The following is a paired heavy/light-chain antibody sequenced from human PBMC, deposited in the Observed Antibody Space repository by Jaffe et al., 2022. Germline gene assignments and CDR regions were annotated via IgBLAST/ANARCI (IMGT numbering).Light chain of an antibody. Sequence: SYELTQPSSVSVSPGQTATITCSGDVLAKKYARWFQQKPGQTPLLVIYKDTARPSGIPDRFSGSSSGTTVTLTISGAQVDDEADYYCYSATDNNVVFGGGTKLTVL. CDR1: VLAKKY. CDR3: YSATDNNVV. J-gene: IGLJ2*01. V-gene: IGLV3-27*01. CDR2: KDT.
Heavy chain of an antibody. D-gene: IGHD4-17*01. CDR2: IVIGSGNT. V-gene: IGHV1-58*02. J-gene: IGHJ4*02. CDR3: AALDFGGRGGPDFDY. CDR1: GFTFIDSA. Sequence: QVQLVQSGPEVKKPGTSVKVSCKASGFTFIDSAMQWVRQARGQRLEWIGRIVIGSGNTNYAQKFQERVTITRDMSTNTFYMELSSLRSEDTAVYYCAALDFGGRGGPDFDYWGQGTLVTVSS.